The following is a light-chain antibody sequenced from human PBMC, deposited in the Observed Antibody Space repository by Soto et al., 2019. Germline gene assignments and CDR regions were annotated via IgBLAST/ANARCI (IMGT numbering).Light chain of an antibody. J-gene: IGLJ2*01. CDR3: TSWTTSTTKI. V-gene: IGLV2-14*03. Sequence: QSVLTQPASVSGSPGQSITISCTGTSSDIGAYNFVSWYQQHPGKAPKLMLYDVTIRPSGVSNRFSGSKSGNTASLTISGLQAEDEADYYCTSWTTSTTKIFGGGTKVTVL. CDR1: SSDIGAYNF. CDR2: DVT.